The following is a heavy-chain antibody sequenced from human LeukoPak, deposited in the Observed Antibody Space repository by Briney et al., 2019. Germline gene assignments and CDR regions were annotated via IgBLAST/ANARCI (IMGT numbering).Heavy chain of an antibody. CDR3: VRDLMGSGSTTAYLHH. V-gene: IGHV3-21*01. CDR1: GFTFSDYS. J-gene: IGHJ1*01. D-gene: IGHD1-1*01. CDR2: ISRSSRHV. Sequence: GGSLRLSCAASGFTFSDYSMNWVRQAPGKGLEWVSSISRSSRHVYYAGSVKGRFTISRDNAKNSLYLQMNSLRAKDMAVYFCVRDLMGSGSTTAYLHHWGQGTLVTVSS.